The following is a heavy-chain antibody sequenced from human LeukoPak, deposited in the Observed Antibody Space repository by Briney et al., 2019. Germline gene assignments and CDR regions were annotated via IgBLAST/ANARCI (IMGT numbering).Heavy chain of an antibody. D-gene: IGHD5-24*01. Sequence: GASVKVSCKASGYSFTNYAMHWVRQAPGQTMEWLAWINPANGYTRYSQRFQDRVTVTSDTSAATAYMDLSSLRSEDKAIYYCAIRDGHTDHWGQGTLVTVSS. CDR2: INPANGYT. CDR3: AIRDGHTDH. CDR1: GYSFTNYA. J-gene: IGHJ4*02. V-gene: IGHV1-3*03.